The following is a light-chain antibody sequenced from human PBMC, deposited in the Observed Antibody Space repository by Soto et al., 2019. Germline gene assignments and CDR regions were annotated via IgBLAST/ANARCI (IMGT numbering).Light chain of an antibody. CDR3: CSFAGRFTFV. J-gene: IGLJ2*01. CDR1: RSDVGGYNL. V-gene: IGLV2-23*02. Sequence: QSVLTQPASVSGSLGQSITFSCTGTRSDVGGYNLVSWYQQHPDKVPKLIIYEDTKRPSGVSSRFSGSKSGNTASLTITGLQAEDEADYHCCSFAGRFTFVFGGGTKVTVL. CDR2: EDT.